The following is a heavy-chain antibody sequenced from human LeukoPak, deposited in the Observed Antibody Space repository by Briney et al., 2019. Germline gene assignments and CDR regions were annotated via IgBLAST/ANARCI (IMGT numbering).Heavy chain of an antibody. Sequence: SETLSLTCAVYGGSFSGYFWSWLRQPPGKGLEWIGEINHSGSTNCKPSLKSRVTISVDTSKNQFFLSLRSVTAADTAVYYCARKTYGGDSRPFDRWGQGTLVTVSS. CDR2: INHSGST. CDR1: GGSFSGYF. V-gene: IGHV4-34*01. CDR3: ARKTYGGDSRPFDR. J-gene: IGHJ4*02. D-gene: IGHD4-23*01.